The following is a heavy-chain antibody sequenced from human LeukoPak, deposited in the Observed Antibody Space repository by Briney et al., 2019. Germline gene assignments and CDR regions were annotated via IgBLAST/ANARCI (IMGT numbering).Heavy chain of an antibody. CDR1: GASVRRDDYY. D-gene: IGHD6-19*01. J-gene: IGHJ4*02. Sequence: SETLSLTCTVSGASVRRDDYYWSWIRQSPGKGLEWIGYIYDNEQTHYQPSFESRVTISLDTSKNQFSLKLSSVTAADTAVYYCARALGTGWSQKEWGQGTLVTVSS. CDR2: IYDNEQT. CDR3: ARALGTGWSQKE. V-gene: IGHV4-30-4*01.